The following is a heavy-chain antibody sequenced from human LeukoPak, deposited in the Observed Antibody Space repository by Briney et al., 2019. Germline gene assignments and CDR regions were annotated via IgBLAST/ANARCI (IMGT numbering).Heavy chain of an antibody. CDR1: GFTFSSYS. D-gene: IGHD3-10*01. Sequence: GGSLRLSCAASGFTFSSYSMNWVRQAPGKGLEWVSYISSSSSTIYYADSVKGRFTISRDNAKNSLYLQMNSLRAEDTAVYYCARVTMVRGVTLFDYWGQGTLVTVSS. CDR3: ARVTMVRGVTLFDY. J-gene: IGHJ4*02. CDR2: ISSSSSTI. V-gene: IGHV3-48*04.